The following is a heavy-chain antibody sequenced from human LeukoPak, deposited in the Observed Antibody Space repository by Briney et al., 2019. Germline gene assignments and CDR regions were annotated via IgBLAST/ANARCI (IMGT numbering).Heavy chain of an antibody. J-gene: IGHJ4*02. D-gene: IGHD1-1*01. CDR1: GGSFSNYY. V-gene: IGHV4-34*01. Sequence: SETLSLTCAVYGGSFSNYYWTWIRQTPGKGQEWTGEISHTGDITNYNPSLKSRVTISVDSSKKQFSLKVTSVTAADTGVYYCARVPDITARPCDSWGPGTLVTVSS. CDR3: ARVPDITARPCDS. CDR2: ISHTGDIT.